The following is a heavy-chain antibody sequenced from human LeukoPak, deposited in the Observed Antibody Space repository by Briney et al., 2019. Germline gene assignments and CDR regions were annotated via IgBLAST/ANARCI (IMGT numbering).Heavy chain of an antibody. V-gene: IGHV4-59*08. D-gene: IGHD3-22*01. J-gene: IGHJ3*02. CDR1: GGSISSYY. CDR3: ARHMTVTYDAFDI. CDR2: IYYSGST. Sequence: SGTLSLTCTVSGGSISSYYWSWIRQPPGKGLEWIGYIYYSGSTNYNPSLKSRVTISVDTSKNQFSLRLGSVTAADTAAYYCARHMTVTYDAFDIWGQGTMVTVFS.